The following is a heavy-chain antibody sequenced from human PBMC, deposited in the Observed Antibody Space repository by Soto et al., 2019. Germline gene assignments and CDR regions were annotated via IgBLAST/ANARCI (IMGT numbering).Heavy chain of an antibody. D-gene: IGHD3-3*01. Sequence: PSGTLSLTCTVSGGSVSSESHYWSWIRQTPGKGLEWIGYIYYTGSTNYNPSLKGRVTMSVDTSRDQVSLRLRSVTRADTAVYYCARDQYDFRSGSYYYAMEVWVQGTKVTVSS. J-gene: IGHJ6*02. CDR2: IYYTGST. CDR3: ARDQYDFRSGSYYYAMEV. V-gene: IGHV4-61*01. CDR1: GGSVSSESHY.